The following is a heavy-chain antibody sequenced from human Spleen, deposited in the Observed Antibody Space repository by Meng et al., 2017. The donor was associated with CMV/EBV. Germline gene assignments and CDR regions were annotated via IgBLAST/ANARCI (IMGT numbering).Heavy chain of an antibody. CDR3: AKDIFLKQAGYSSSWPLGY. CDR1: GFTFDDYA. J-gene: IGHJ4*02. CDR2: ISWDGGST. Sequence: SLKISCAASGFTFDDYAMHWVRQAPGKGLEWVSLISWDGGSTYYADSVKGRFTISRDNSKNSLYLQMNSLRAEDTALYYCAKDIFLKQAGYSSSWPLGYWGQGTLVAVSS. D-gene: IGHD6-13*01. V-gene: IGHV3-43D*03.